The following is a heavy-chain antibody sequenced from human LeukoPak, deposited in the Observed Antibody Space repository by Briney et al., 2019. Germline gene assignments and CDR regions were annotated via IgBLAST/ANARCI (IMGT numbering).Heavy chain of an antibody. D-gene: IGHD1-26*01. J-gene: IGHJ4*02. CDR3: AKEGSRTWWGATLGY. CDR2: IKQDGREK. V-gene: IGHV3-7*01. CDR1: RFTFSTYW. Sequence: GGSLRLSCAASRFTFSTYWMSWVRQAPGKGLEWVANIKQDGREKYYVDSVKGRFTISRDNSKNTLYLQMNSLRAEDTAVYYCAKEGSRTWWGATLGYWGQGTLVTVSS.